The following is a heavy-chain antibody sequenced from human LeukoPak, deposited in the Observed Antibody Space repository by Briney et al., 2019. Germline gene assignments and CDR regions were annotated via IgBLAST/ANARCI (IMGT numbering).Heavy chain of an antibody. J-gene: IGHJ4*02. V-gene: IGHV4-59*01. CDR2: IYYSGST. CDR3: AREGLDRSSGYYFIDY. D-gene: IGHD3-22*01. Sequence: SETPSLTCTVSGGSISSYYWSWIRQPPGKGLEWIGYIYYSGSTNYNPSLKSRVTISVDTSKNQFSLKLSSVTAADTAVYYCAREGLDRSSGYYFIDYWGQGTLVTVSS. CDR1: GGSISSYY.